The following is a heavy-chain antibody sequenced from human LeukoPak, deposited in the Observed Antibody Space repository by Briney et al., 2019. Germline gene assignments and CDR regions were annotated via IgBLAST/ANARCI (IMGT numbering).Heavy chain of an antibody. D-gene: IGHD6-13*01. Sequence: GGSLRLSCAASGFTFSSYAMGWVRQAPRKGLEWVSAISGSGGSTYYADSVKGRFTISRDNSKNTLYLQMNSLRSDDTAVYYCARNTQIAAAGDYWGQGTLVTVSS. CDR1: GFTFSSYA. J-gene: IGHJ4*02. V-gene: IGHV3-23*01. CDR2: ISGSGGST. CDR3: ARNTQIAAAGDY.